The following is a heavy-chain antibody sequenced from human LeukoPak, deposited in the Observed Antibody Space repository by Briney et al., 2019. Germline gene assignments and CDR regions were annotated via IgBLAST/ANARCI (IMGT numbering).Heavy chain of an antibody. D-gene: IGHD3-10*01. CDR3: AKLSGSYYVLDS. Sequence: GGTLRLSCAASGFTFSSYSMSWVRQAPGKGLEWVSIISDSGANTYYADSVEGRFTISRDNSKNTLYLQMNSLRAEDTAVYYCAKLSGSYYVLDSWGHGTLVTVSS. CDR1: GFTFSSYS. CDR2: ISDSGANT. V-gene: IGHV3-23*01. J-gene: IGHJ5*01.